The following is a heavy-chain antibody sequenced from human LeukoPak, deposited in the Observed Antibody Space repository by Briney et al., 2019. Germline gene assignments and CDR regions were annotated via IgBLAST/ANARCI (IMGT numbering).Heavy chain of an antibody. D-gene: IGHD4-4*01. CDR2: MNPNSGNT. Sequence: GASVKVSCKASGYTFTSYDINWVRQATGQGLEWMGWMNPNSGNTGYAQKFQGRITMTRNTSISTAYMELSSLRSEDTAVYYCARRRTTMGPHDAFDIWGQGTMVTVSS. CDR1: GYTFTSYD. J-gene: IGHJ3*02. V-gene: IGHV1-8*01. CDR3: ARRRTTMGPHDAFDI.